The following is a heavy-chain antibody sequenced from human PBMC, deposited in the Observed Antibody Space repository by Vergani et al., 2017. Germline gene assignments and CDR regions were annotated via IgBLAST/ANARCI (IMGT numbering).Heavy chain of an antibody. CDR3: AKVAYSSSSRYYYYYMDV. CDR2: ISWNSGSI. V-gene: IGHV3-9*01. Sequence: EVQLLESGGGLVQPGRSLRLSCAASGFTFDDSAMHWVRQAPGKGLEWVSGISWNSGSIGYADSVKGRFTISRDNAKNSLYLQMNSLIAEDTALYYCAKVAYSSSSRYYYYYMDVWGKGTTVTVSS. D-gene: IGHD6-6*01. J-gene: IGHJ6*03. CDR1: GFTFDDSA.